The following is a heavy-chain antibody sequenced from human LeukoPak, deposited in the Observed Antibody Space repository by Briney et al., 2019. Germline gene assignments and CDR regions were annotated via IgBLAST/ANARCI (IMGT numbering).Heavy chain of an antibody. Sequence: SQTLSLTCTVSGGSISSGSYYWSWIRQPAGKGLEWIGRIYTSGSTNYNPSLKSRVTISVDTSKNQFSLKLSSVTAADTAVYYCARVWEPSGIAAAGYFDYWGQGTLVTVSS. CDR3: ARVWEPSGIAAAGYFDY. J-gene: IGHJ4*02. CDR2: IYTSGST. V-gene: IGHV4-61*02. CDR1: GGSISSGSYY. D-gene: IGHD6-13*01.